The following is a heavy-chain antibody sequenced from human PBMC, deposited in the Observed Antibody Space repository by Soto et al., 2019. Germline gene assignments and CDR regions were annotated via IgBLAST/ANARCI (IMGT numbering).Heavy chain of an antibody. Sequence: GESLKISCKGSGYSFTSYWISWVRQMPGKGLEWMGRIDPSDSYTNYSPSFQGHVTISADKSISTAYLQWSSLKASDTAMYYCARLGYCSSTSCYVGGQYGRDVWGQGTTVTVSS. CDR3: ARLGYCSSTSCYVGGQYGRDV. V-gene: IGHV5-10-1*01. CDR2: IDPSDSYT. CDR1: GYSFTSYW. D-gene: IGHD2-2*01. J-gene: IGHJ6*02.